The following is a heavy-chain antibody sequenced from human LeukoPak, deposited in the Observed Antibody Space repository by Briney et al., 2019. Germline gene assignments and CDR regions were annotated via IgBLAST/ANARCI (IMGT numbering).Heavy chain of an antibody. D-gene: IGHD4-17*01. CDR2: INRDGSET. Sequence: GGSLRLSCVVSGFRFSDDWMSWVRQAPGKGLESVANINRDGSETFYVDSVKGRFTVSRDNAKNSLYLQMNSLRAEDTAVYYCSRDNGLSWGQGTLITVSS. J-gene: IGHJ5*02. CDR3: SRDNGLS. V-gene: IGHV3-7*01. CDR1: GFRFSDDW.